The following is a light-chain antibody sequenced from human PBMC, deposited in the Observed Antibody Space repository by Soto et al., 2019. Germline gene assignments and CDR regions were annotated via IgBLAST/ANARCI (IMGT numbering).Light chain of an antibody. Sequence: EIVLTQSPGTLSLSPGESATLSCRASQSVSSSFLAWYQQKPGQAPRLLIYGASNRATGIPDRFSGSGSGTDFTLTISRLEPEDFVLYYCQQYGTSPRTFGQGTKVDTK. CDR3: QQYGTSPRT. V-gene: IGKV3-20*01. J-gene: IGKJ1*01. CDR1: QSVSSSF. CDR2: GAS.